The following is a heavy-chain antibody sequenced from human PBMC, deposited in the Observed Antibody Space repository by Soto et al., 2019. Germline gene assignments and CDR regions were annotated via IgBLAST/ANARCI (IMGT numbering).Heavy chain of an antibody. CDR1: GFTFSNYG. D-gene: IGHD1-26*01. CDR3: AKDRVSTGSYSLDF. CDR2: VSGSGVT. Sequence: EVQLLESGGGLVQPGGSLRVSCAASGFTFSNYGMSWVRQAPEAGLEWVSTVSGSGVTSYADSVRGRFTISRDNSKNTLYLQMNSLGDEDTGIYYCAKDRVSTGSYSLDFWGQGTLVTVSS. V-gene: IGHV3-23*01. J-gene: IGHJ4*02.